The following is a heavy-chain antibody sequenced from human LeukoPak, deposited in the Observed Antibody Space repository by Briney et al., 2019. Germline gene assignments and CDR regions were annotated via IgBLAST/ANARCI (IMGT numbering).Heavy chain of an antibody. Sequence: GRSLRLSCAASVFTFSNYCMHWVRQAPCKGREWVAVISYDRTTKYYADSVKGRFTISRDNSKNTLYLQMNSLRAEDTAVYYCAKQTDTTGSRGGAFDIWGQGTMVTVSS. D-gene: IGHD3-22*01. CDR2: ISYDRTTK. CDR3: AKQTDTTGSRGGAFDI. CDR1: VFTFSNYC. V-gene: IGHV3-30*18. J-gene: IGHJ3*02.